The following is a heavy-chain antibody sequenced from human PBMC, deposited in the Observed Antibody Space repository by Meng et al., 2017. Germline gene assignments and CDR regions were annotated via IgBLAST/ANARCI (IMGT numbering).Heavy chain of an antibody. CDR3: ARGTDYGDYYFDY. Sequence: GHLREVVPVLVKPSGRLLPPCSCSGGPISSSNWWGWGRQPPGKGLEWIGEIYLSGSTNYNPSLKSRVTISVDKSKNQFSLKLSSVTAADTAVYYCARGTDYGDYYFDYWGQGTLVTVSS. J-gene: IGHJ4*02. CDR2: IYLSGST. V-gene: IGHV4-4*02. CDR1: GGPISSSNW. D-gene: IGHD4-17*01.